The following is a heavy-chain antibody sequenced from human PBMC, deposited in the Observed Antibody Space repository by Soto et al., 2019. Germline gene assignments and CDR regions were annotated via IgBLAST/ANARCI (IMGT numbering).Heavy chain of an antibody. CDR2: ISGYNGNT. CDR3: AREIRPVGRYFYGMDV. CDR1: GYTFTGYG. J-gene: IGHJ6*02. Sequence: QVQLVQSGAEVKEPGASVKVSCKASGYTFTGYGISWVRQGPGKGLEWMGWISGYNGNTNYAEKLQGRVTMTTDTSTSTAYMELRSLISDDTAVYYCAREIRPVGRYFYGMDVWGQGTTVTVSS. V-gene: IGHV1-18*01.